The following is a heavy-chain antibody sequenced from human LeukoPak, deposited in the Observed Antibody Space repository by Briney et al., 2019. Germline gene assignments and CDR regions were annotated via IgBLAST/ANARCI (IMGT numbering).Heavy chain of an antibody. CDR1: GGSFSGYY. Sequence: SETLSLTCAVYGGSFSGYYWSWIRQPPGKGLEWIGEINHSGSTNYNPSLKSRVAISVDTSKNQFSLKLSSVTAADTAVYYCARGAGAYYYYGMDVWGQGTTVTVSS. D-gene: IGHD6-13*01. J-gene: IGHJ6*02. CDR2: INHSGST. CDR3: ARGAGAYYYYGMDV. V-gene: IGHV4-34*01.